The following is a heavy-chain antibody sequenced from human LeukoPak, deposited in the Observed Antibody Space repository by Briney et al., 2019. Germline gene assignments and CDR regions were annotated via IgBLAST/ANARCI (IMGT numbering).Heavy chain of an antibody. CDR3: AKSGYNRFDY. D-gene: IGHD5-24*01. Sequence: PGGSLRLSCAASGFTFSNAWMSWIRQAPGKGLEWVSAFSGSGGGTYYADSVKGRFTISRDNSKNTLYLQMNSLRAEDTAVYFCAKSGYNRFDYWGQGTLVTVSS. CDR2: FSGSGGGT. CDR1: GFTFSNAW. V-gene: IGHV3-23*01. J-gene: IGHJ4*02.